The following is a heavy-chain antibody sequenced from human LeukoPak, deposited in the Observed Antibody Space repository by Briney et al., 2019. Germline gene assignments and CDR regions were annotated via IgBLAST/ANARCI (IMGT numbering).Heavy chain of an antibody. V-gene: IGHV3-21*04. CDR2: ISYTGTYI. CDR3: VRDRGTYRPIDY. CDR1: AFSLNAYN. Sequence: GGSLRLSCAASAFSLNAYNMNWVRQAPGKGLEWVSSISYTGTYIYYADSVKGRFTISRDNAQNSLYLEMNSLRAEDTAIYYCVRDRGTYRPIDYWGQGTLVTVSS. D-gene: IGHD1-26*01. J-gene: IGHJ4*02.